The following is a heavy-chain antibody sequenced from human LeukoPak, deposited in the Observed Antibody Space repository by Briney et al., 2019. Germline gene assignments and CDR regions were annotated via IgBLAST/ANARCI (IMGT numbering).Heavy chain of an antibody. CDR2: IKYDGSET. Sequence: PGGSLRLSCAASGFTFSSYWMHWVRQAPGKGLEWVATIKYDGSETYYVDSVRGRFSISRDNAKNSLYLQMNSLRAEDTAVYYCARDSTLSNYWGQGTLVTVSS. CDR1: GFTFSSYW. J-gene: IGHJ4*02. CDR3: ARDSTLSNY. V-gene: IGHV3-7*01. D-gene: IGHD3-16*01.